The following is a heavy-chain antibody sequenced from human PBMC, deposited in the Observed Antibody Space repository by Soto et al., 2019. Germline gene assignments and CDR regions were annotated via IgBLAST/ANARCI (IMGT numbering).Heavy chain of an antibody. Sequence: QVTLKDSGPVLVKPTETLTLTCTVSGFSLSNAPMGVSWIRQPPGKALEWLAHIFSNGEKSYSTSLKSRLTISKDTSTSQVVLTMTNMDPVDTATYYCARYNWNDGSRWFDPWGQGTLVTVSS. V-gene: IGHV2-26*01. D-gene: IGHD1-1*01. CDR1: GFSLSNAPMG. J-gene: IGHJ5*02. CDR3: ARYNWNDGSRWFDP. CDR2: IFSNGEK.